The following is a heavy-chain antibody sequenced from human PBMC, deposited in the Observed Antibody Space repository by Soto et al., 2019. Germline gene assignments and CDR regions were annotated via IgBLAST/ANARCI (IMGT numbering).Heavy chain of an antibody. J-gene: IGHJ3*02. Sequence: QVQLVQSGAAVKKPGSSVKVSCKASGGTCNVYTIIWVRQAPGQGLEWMGRIIPMLAITNYAQRFQGRVTLTADTSTTTAYMELSSLTSEDTAVYYCALGSWSGETFDIWGQGTLVTVSS. CDR3: ALGSWSGETFDI. D-gene: IGHD6-13*01. V-gene: IGHV1-69*02. CDR1: GGTCNVYT. CDR2: IIPMLAIT.